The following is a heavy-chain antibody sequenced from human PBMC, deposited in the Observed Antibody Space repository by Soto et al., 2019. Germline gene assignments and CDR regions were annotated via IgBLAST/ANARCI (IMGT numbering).Heavy chain of an antibody. Sequence: GGSLSLSCAASGFHVSSNYMSWVRQAPGKGLEWVSVIYSGGSTYYADSVKGRFTISRDNSKNTLYLQMNSLRAEDTAVYYCARVAAAGIIDYWGQGTLVTSPQ. V-gene: IGHV3-66*01. CDR1: GFHVSSNY. D-gene: IGHD6-13*01. CDR3: ARVAAAGIIDY. J-gene: IGHJ4*02. CDR2: IYSGGST.